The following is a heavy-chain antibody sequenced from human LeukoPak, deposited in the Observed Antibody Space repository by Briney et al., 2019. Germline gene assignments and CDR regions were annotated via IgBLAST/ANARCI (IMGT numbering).Heavy chain of an antibody. D-gene: IGHD2-2*01. CDR1: GFTFTDYS. Sequence: PGGSLRLSCAASGFTFTDYSMIWVRQAPGEGLEWVSGLGRSGENRYYATSVRGRFSISRDNSKDPVYLQMNSLRAEDTAIYYCVKDRPCETCMPMDAWGQGTTVT. J-gene: IGHJ6*02. CDR3: VKDRPCETCMPMDA. V-gene: IGHV3-23*01. CDR2: LGRSGENR.